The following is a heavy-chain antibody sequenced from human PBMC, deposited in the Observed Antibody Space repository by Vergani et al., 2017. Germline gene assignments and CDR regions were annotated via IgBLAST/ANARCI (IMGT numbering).Heavy chain of an antibody. D-gene: IGHD3-10*01. CDR1: GFNFTDAW. CDR3: TTDYYGSGSYHLGNILFDY. J-gene: IGHJ4*02. CDR2: IKGEADGGTT. Sequence: HLVESGGGLVKPGGSLRLSCAASGFNFTDAWMTWVRQAPGKELEWVGRIKGEADGGTTDYDAPVKGRFTISRDNSKKTVYLQMNTLKTEDTGVYFCTTDYYGSGSYHLGNILFDYWGQGTLVTVSS. V-gene: IGHV3-15*01.